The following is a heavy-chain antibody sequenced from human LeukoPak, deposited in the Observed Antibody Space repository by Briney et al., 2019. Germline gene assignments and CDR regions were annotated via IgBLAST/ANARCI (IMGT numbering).Heavy chain of an antibody. D-gene: IGHD2-2*01. V-gene: IGHV3-33*01. J-gene: IGHJ3*02. Sequence: GGSLRLSCAASGFTFSSYGMHWVRQAPGKGLEWVAVIWYDGSNKYYADSVKGRFTISRDNSKNTLYLQMNSLRAEDTAVYYCAREGNVVLADAFDIWGQGTMVTVSS. CDR2: IWYDGSNK. CDR1: GFTFSSYG. CDR3: AREGNVVLADAFDI.